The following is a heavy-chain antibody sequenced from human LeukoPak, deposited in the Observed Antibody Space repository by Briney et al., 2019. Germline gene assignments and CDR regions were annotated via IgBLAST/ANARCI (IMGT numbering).Heavy chain of an antibody. D-gene: IGHD2-21*02. V-gene: IGHV4-34*01. Sequence: TSETLSLTCAVYGGSFSGYYWSWIRQPPGKGLEWIGEINHSGSTNYNPSLKSRVTISVDTSKNQFSLKLSSVTAADTAVYYCAREETVVTAIRVANAFDIWGQGTMVTVSS. CDR3: AREETVVTAIRVANAFDI. J-gene: IGHJ3*02. CDR2: INHSGST. CDR1: GGSFSGYY.